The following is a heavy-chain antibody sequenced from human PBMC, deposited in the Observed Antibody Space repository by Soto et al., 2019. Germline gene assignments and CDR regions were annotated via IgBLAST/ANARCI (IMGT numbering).Heavy chain of an antibody. J-gene: IGHJ5*02. CDR1: GFSLSTSRLG. Sequence: QITLKESGPTVVKPTQTLTLTCTFSGFSLSTSRLGVGWIRQPPGKALEWLALIYWDDDERYSPSLKSRLTITKDTSKNQVVLTMTNMHPVDTGTYYCAHISPRYCSGGSCYSFGGTWFDPWGQGTLVTVSS. CDR2: IYWDDDE. V-gene: IGHV2-5*02. D-gene: IGHD2-15*01. CDR3: AHISPRYCSGGSCYSFGGTWFDP.